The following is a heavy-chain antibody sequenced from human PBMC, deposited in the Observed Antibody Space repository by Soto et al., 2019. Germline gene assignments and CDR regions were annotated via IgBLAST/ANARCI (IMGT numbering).Heavy chain of an antibody. CDR2: ISNSSGSI. J-gene: IGHJ4*02. CDR3: AKGGNWGPRYYCDY. V-gene: IGHV3-23*01. Sequence: EVLLLESGGGLVQSGGSLRLSCAASGFTFRSYAMSWVRQAPGKGLEWVSGISNSSGSIHYADSVKGRFTISRDNSKNALYLQMNRLRAEDTAIYYCAKGGNWGPRYYCDYWGQGSLVTVSS. D-gene: IGHD7-27*01. CDR1: GFTFRSYA.